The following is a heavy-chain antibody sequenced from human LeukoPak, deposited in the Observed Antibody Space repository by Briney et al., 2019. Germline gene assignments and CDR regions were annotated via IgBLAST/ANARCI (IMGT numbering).Heavy chain of an antibody. J-gene: IGHJ6*02. CDR2: IYYSGST. CDR3: ARGRLSYRYYYYYGMDV. D-gene: IGHD2-8*01. CDR1: GGSISSSSYY. V-gene: IGHV4-39*01. Sequence: SETLSLTCTVSGGSISSSSYYWGWIRQPPGQGLEWIGSIYYSGSTYYNPSLKSRVTISVDTSKNQFSLKLSSVTAADTAVYYCARGRLSYRYYYYYGMDVWGQGTTVTVSS.